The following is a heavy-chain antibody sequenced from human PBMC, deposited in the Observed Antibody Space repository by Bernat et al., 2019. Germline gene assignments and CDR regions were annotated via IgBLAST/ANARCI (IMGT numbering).Heavy chain of an antibody. Sequence: QVQLVESGGGVVQPGRSLRLSCAASGFTFSSYGMHWVRQAPGKGLEWVAVIWYDGSNKCYADSVKGRFTISRDNSKNRLYLQMNSLRAEDTAVYYCARDPIRRREDYYYGMDVWGQGTTVTVSS. CDR1: GFTFSSYG. V-gene: IGHV3-33*01. D-gene: IGHD2-21*01. J-gene: IGHJ6*02. CDR2: IWYDGSNK. CDR3: ARDPIRRREDYYYGMDV.